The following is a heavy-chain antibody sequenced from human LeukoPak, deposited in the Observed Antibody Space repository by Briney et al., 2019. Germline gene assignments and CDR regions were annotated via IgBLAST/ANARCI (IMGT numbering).Heavy chain of an antibody. CDR2: IIPILGIA. CDR3: ARPAYYYDSSGQFDY. Sequence: SVKVSCKASGGTFSSYAISWVRQAPGQGLEWMGRIIPILGIANYAQKFQGRVTITADKSTSTTYMELSSLRSEDTAVYYCARPAYYYDSSGQFDYWGQGTLVTVSS. V-gene: IGHV1-69*04. D-gene: IGHD3-22*01. CDR1: GGTFSSYA. J-gene: IGHJ4*02.